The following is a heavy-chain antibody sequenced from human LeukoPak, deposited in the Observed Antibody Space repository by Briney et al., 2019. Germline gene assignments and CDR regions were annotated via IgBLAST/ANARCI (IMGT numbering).Heavy chain of an antibody. CDR2: IYYIGNT. CDR1: GGSITNNLYY. J-gene: IGHJ4*02. D-gene: IGHD3/OR15-3a*01. CDR3: ARGDWRYGDFDS. Sequence: SETLSLTCTVSGGSITNNLYYWGWVRPSPGKGLEWIASIYYIGNTFYNASLRSRVTVSVRTSDNQFSLKLRSMTAADTAIYYCARGDWRYGDFDSWGRGTLVTVSS. V-gene: IGHV4-39*07.